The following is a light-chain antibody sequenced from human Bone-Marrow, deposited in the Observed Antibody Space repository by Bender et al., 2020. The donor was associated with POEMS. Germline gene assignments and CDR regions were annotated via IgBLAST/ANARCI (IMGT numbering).Light chain of an antibody. CDR3: ISYSASNTYV. CDR1: TSDVGDYDH. J-gene: IGLJ1*01. V-gene: IGLV2-11*01. Sequence: QSALTQPRSVSGSPGQSVTISCTGTTSDVGDYDHVSWYQHHPGKAPKLIIYDVTQRPSGVPDRFSASKSGNTASLTISGLQVEDEADYYCISYSASNTYVFGTGTQVTVL. CDR2: DVT.